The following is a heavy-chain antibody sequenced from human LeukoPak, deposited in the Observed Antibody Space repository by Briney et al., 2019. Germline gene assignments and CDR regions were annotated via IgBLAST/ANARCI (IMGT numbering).Heavy chain of an antibody. CDR3: ARGLGYCSGGSCYGF. CDR2: INSNRCEA. Sequence: SVKVSCKASGYTFTGHYMHWVRQAPGQGLEWVGWINSNRCEADSAQKFQDRSTMTRDTAISTVYMEVKILRSDDPAIYYCARGLGYCSGGSCYGFWGQGTQVTVSS. J-gene: IGHJ4*02. D-gene: IGHD2-15*01. V-gene: IGHV1-2*02. CDR1: GYTFTGHY.